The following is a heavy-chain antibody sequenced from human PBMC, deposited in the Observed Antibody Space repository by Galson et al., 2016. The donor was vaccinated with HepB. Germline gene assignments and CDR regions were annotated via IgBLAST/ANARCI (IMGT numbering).Heavy chain of an antibody. CDR1: GYTFRSYG. D-gene: IGHD6-13*01. V-gene: IGHV1-18*04. CDR2: ISAYDGAP. Sequence: SVKVSCKASGYTFRSYGISWVRQAPGQGLEWMGWISAYDGAPQYAQKFQGRVTMTTDTSTSTAYMELRRLRSDDTAMYYCGRTHSSGWYAGDKWGQGTLVTVSS. CDR3: GRTHSSGWYAGDK. J-gene: IGHJ4*02.